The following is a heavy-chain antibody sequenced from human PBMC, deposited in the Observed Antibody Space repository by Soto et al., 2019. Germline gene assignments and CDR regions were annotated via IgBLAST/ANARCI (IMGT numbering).Heavy chain of an antibody. CDR3: AMLGGWSGGSSGMDV. CDR1: GLIFSDYH. CDR2: IRRKANSYTT. Sequence: EVQLVESGGGLVQPAGSLRLSCAASGLIFSDYHMDWVRKAPGKGLEWVGRIRRKANSYTTEYAASLKGRFTISRDDSKNSLYLQMTSLKSEDTAVYYCAMLGGWSGGSSGMDVWGQGTTVTVSS. D-gene: IGHD6-19*01. V-gene: IGHV3-72*01. J-gene: IGHJ6*02.